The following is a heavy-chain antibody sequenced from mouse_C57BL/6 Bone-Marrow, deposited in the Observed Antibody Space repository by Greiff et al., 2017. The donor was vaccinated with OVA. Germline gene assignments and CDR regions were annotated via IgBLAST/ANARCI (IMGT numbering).Heavy chain of an antibody. CDR3: SALYGNFLSWYFDV. V-gene: IGHV1-69*01. CDR1: GYTFTSYW. D-gene: IGHD2-1*01. CDR2: IEPSDSYT. Sequence: QVQLQQPGAELVMPGASVKLSCKASGYTFTSYWMHWVKQRPGQGLEWIGEIEPSDSYTNYNQKFKGKSTLTVDKSSSTAYMQLSSLTSEDSAVYYCSALYGNFLSWYFDVWGTGTTVTVSS. J-gene: IGHJ1*03.